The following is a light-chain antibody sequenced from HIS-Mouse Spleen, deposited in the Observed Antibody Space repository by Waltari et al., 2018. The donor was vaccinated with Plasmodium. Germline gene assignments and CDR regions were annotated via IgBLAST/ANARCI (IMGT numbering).Light chain of an antibody. CDR1: KLRDKS. V-gene: IGLV3-1*01. CDR2: QDS. J-gene: IGLJ2*01. Sequence: SYELTQPPSVSVSPGQTASITCSGDKLRDKSASWYQQKPGQSPVLVIYQDSKRPSGTPERFSGSNSGNTATLTISGTQAMDEADYYCQAWDSSTAWVFGGGTKLTVL. CDR3: QAWDSSTAWV.